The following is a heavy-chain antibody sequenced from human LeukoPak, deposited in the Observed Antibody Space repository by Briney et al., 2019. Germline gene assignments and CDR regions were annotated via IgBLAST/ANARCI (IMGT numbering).Heavy chain of an antibody. D-gene: IGHD3-16*01. Sequence: GGSLRLSCAASGFTFSSCAMSWVRQALGKGLVWVLGISGNGGGTYYADSVKGWFTISRDNSRNTLYLQMNSLRVEDTAVYYFAKAFGFSRSGVDVWGQGTTVTVSS. CDR1: GFTFSSCA. CDR3: AKAFGFSRSGVDV. J-gene: IGHJ6*02. V-gene: IGHV3-23*01. CDR2: ISGNGGGT.